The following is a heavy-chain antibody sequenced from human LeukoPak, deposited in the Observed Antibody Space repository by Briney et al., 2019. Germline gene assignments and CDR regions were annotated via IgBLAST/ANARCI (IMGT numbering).Heavy chain of an antibody. CDR1: GFTFSSHA. J-gene: IGHJ4*02. Sequence: PGGSLRLSCAASGFTFSSHAMSWARQAPGKGLEWVSVITGSGDSTYYADSVKGRFTISRDNSKNMLYLQMNSLRAEDTAIYYCAKVRDSSWGPSDYWGQGTLVTVSS. CDR3: AKVRDSSWGPSDY. CDR2: ITGSGDST. V-gene: IGHV3-23*01. D-gene: IGHD6-13*01.